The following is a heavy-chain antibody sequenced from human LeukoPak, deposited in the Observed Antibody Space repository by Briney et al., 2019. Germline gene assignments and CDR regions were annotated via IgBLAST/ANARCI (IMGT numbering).Heavy chain of an antibody. D-gene: IGHD6-13*01. CDR1: GFTFSSYG. CDR2: ISYDGSNK. Sequence: GGSLRLSCAASGFTFSSYGMHWVRQAPGKGLEWVAVISYDGSNKYYADSVKGRFTISRDNSKNTLYLQMNSLRAEDTAVYYCAKDASWYLDYWGQGTLVTVSS. V-gene: IGHV3-30*18. J-gene: IGHJ4*02. CDR3: AKDASWYLDY.